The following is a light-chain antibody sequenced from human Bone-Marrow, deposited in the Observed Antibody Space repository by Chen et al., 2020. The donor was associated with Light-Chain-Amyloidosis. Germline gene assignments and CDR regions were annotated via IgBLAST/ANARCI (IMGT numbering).Light chain of an antibody. V-gene: IGLV2-14*01. CDR1: SSDVGCDNH. CDR3: SSDTITNTLV. Sequence: QSALTQPASVSGSPGQSITISCTGTSSDVGCDNHVSWYQQHPDKAPKLMIYEVTNRPSWVPDRFSGSKSDNTASLTISGLQTEDEADYFCSSDTITNTLVFGSGTRVTVL. CDR2: EVT. J-gene: IGLJ1*01.